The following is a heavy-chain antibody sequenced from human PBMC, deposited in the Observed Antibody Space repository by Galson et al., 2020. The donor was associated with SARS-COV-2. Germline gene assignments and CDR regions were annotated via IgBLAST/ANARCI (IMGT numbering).Heavy chain of an antibody. V-gene: IGHV3-21*01. CDR2: LSSGGSHT. CDR1: GFTFSSFG. CDR3: AREKEGYTGYDWNIDY. J-gene: IGHJ4*02. D-gene: IGHD5-12*01. Sequence: GESLKISCAAFGFTFSSFGMNWVRQAPGQGLEWVSFLSSGGSHTYYADSVKGRFTISRDNAKNSLYLQMNNLRAEDMAVYYCAREKEGYTGYDWNIDYWGQGTLVTVSS.